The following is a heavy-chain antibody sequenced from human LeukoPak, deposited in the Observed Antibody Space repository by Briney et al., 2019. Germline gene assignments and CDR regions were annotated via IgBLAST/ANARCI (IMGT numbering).Heavy chain of an antibody. CDR3: TRGRRDGYNYSLYYFDY. D-gene: IGHD5-24*01. V-gene: IGHV4-31*03. CDR1: GGSINNGGYY. Sequence: SETLSLTCTVSGGSINNGGYYWSWIRQHPGKGLEWIGYIYYSGSSYYNPSLRSRVTISVDTSKNHFSLKLSSVTAADTAVYYCTRGRRDGYNYSLYYFDYWGQGTLVTVSS. J-gene: IGHJ4*02. CDR2: IYYSGSS.